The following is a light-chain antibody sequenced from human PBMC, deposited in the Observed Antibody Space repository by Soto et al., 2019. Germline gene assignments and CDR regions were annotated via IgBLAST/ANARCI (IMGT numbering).Light chain of an antibody. J-gene: IGLJ2*01. CDR1: SSDIGGYNY. V-gene: IGLV2-8*01. CDR2: EVH. CDR3: SSYGGSTNFVI. Sequence: QSALTQPHSASGSPGQSVTISCTGTSSDIGGYNYVSWYQQYPGTAPRLMIFEVHKRPSGVPDRFSGSKSGSTASLTVSGLQAEDEDDYYCSSYGGSTNFVIFGGGTKLTVL.